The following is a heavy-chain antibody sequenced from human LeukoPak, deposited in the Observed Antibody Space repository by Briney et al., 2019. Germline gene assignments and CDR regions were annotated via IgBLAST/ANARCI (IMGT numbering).Heavy chain of an antibody. J-gene: IGHJ4*02. CDR2: ISGSGGST. Sequence: GGSLRLSCAASGFTFSSYAMSWVRQAPGKGLEWVSAISGSGGSTYYADSVKGRFTISRDNSKNTLYLQMNSLRAEDTAVYYCANIDYYDSSGYFDYWGQGTLVTVSS. V-gene: IGHV3-23*01. D-gene: IGHD3-22*01. CDR3: ANIDYYDSSGYFDY. CDR1: GFTFSSYA.